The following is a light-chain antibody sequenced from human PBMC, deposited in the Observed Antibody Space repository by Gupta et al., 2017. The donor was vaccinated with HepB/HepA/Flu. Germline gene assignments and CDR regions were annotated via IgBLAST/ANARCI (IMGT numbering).Light chain of an antibody. CDR1: QSVFYSSTNKNY. CDR3: QQYYSAPYT. CDR2: WAS. V-gene: IGKV4-1*01. J-gene: IGKJ2*01. Sequence: DILVTLSPDFLPVSLGERATINCKSSQSVFYSSTNKNYLAWYQQKPGQPPTLLIYWASSRESGVPDRFSGSGSGTDCTLTINSLQAEDVAVYYCQQYYSAPYTFGQGTKLDIK.